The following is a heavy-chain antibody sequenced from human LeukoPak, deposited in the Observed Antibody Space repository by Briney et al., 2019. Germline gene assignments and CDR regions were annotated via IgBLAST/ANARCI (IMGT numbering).Heavy chain of an antibody. CDR2: IYHSGST. J-gene: IGHJ5*02. D-gene: IGHD4-11*01. CDR1: GYSISSGYY. CDR3: ARDHTTASFDH. Sequence: PSETLSLTCTVSGYSISSGYYWGWIRQPPGKGLEWIGSIYHSGSTYYNPSLKSRVTISVDTSKNQFSLKLSSVTAADTAVYYCARDHTTASFDHWGQGTLVTVSS. V-gene: IGHV4-38-2*02.